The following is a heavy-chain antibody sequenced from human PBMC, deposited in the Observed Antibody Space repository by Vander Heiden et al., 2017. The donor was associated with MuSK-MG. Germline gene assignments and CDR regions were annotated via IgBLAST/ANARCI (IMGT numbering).Heavy chain of an antibody. V-gene: IGHV4-34*01. J-gene: IGHJ5*02. CDR1: GGSFRGYY. CDR2: INRGGDT. CDR3: ARGDYDFWSGYLDNWFDP. Sequence: QVQLQQWGAGLLKPSETLSLTSAGYGGSFRGYYWSWIRQPPGTGLESIGEINRGGDTNYNPSLKSRVTISVATSKNQFSLKLSSVTAADTAVYYCARGDYDFWSGYLDNWFDPWGQGTLVTVSS. D-gene: IGHD3-3*01.